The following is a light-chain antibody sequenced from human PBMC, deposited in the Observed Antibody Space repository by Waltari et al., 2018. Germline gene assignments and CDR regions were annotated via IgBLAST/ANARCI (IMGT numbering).Light chain of an antibody. V-gene: IGKV1-8*01. CDR3: QQYYSYPWT. CDR2: AAS. CDR1: QGISSY. J-gene: IGKJ1*01. Sequence: AIRKTQSPSSLSASTGDRVTITWRASQGISSYLAWYQQKPGKAPKLLIYAASTLQSGVPSRFSGSGSGTDFTLTISCLQSEDFATYYCQQYYSYPWTFGQGTKVEIK.